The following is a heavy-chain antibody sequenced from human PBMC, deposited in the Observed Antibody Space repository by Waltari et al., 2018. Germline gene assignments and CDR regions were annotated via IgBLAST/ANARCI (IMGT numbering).Heavy chain of an antibody. D-gene: IGHD3-16*02. Sequence: QVQLVESGGGVVQPGRSLRLSCAASGFTFSSYGMHWVRQAPGQGLGWVAVIWYDGSNKYYADSVKGRFTISRDNSKNTLYLQMNSLRAEDTAVYYCARGYYDYVWGSYLPTPYFDYWGQGTLVTVSS. J-gene: IGHJ4*02. V-gene: IGHV3-33*01. CDR1: GFTFSSYG. CDR2: IWYDGSNK. CDR3: ARGYYDYVWGSYLPTPYFDY.